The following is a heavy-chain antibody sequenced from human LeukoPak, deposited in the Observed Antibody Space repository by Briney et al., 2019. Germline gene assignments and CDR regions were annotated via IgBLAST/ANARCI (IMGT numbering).Heavy chain of an antibody. J-gene: IGHJ4*02. CDR3: AREAISGATRVFDY. Sequence: SVKVSCKASGGTFNSYAISWVRQAPGQGLEWMGRIIPILSIANYALKFQGRVTVTADKSTSTAYMELSSLSSEDTAVYYCAREAISGATRVFDYWGQGTLVTVSS. CDR1: GGTFNSYA. CDR2: IIPILSIA. D-gene: IGHD1-26*01. V-gene: IGHV1-69*04.